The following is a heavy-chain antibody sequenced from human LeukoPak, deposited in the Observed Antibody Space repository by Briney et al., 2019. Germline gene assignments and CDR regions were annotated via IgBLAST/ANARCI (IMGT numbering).Heavy chain of an antibody. CDR2: IIPTFGTP. Sequence: GSSVKVSCKASGGTFSSHTVTWVRQAPGQGLRWMGGIIPTFGTPNYAQELQGRVTITTDESTSTAYMELSSLRSEDTAVYYCASYSGYDSVYFDYWGQGTLVTVSS. J-gene: IGHJ4*02. D-gene: IGHD5-12*01. V-gene: IGHV1-69*05. CDR1: GGTFSSHT. CDR3: ASYSGYDSVYFDY.